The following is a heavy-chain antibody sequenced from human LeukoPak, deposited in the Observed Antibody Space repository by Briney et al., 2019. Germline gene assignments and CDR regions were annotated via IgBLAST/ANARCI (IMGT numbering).Heavy chain of an antibody. CDR1: GFTFSSYG. D-gene: IGHD6-19*01. CDR2: ISPSSSTI. Sequence: GGSLRLSCAASGFTFSSYGMNWVRQAPGKGLKWISYISPSSSTIYYAGSGKGRFTISRDNAKNSLYLQMNSLRADDTAVYYCAREHTPYGSGCTAAYWGQGTLVTVSS. V-gene: IGHV3-48*01. J-gene: IGHJ4*02. CDR3: AREHTPYGSGCTAAY.